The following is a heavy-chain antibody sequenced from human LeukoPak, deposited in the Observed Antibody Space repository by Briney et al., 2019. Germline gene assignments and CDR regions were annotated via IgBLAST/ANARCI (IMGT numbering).Heavy chain of an antibody. CDR1: GGSISSYY. V-gene: IGHV4-59*08. Sequence: SETLSLTCTVSGGSISSYYWSCIRQPPGKGLEWIGYIYYSGSTHYNPSLKSRVTISVDTSRNQFSLKLSSVTAADTDVYYCERHRVTYGSGSDIDYWGQGTLVTVSS. D-gene: IGHD3-10*01. J-gene: IGHJ4*02. CDR2: IYYSGST. CDR3: ERHRVTYGSGSDIDY.